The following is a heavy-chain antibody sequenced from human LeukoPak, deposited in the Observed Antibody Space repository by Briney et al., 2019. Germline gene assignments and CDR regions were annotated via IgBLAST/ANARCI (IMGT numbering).Heavy chain of an antibody. CDR2: INTNTRNP. CDR1: GYTFTNYG. CDR3: ARTLRYCSGGSCYSGYYYYYGMDV. Sequence: GASVKVSCRASGYTFTNYGVNWVRQAPGQGLEWMGWINTNTRNPTYAQGFTGRFVFSLDTSVSTAYLQISSLKAEDTAVYYCARTLRYCSGGSCYSGYYYYYGMDVWGQGITVTVSS. J-gene: IGHJ6*02. D-gene: IGHD2-15*01. V-gene: IGHV7-4-1*02.